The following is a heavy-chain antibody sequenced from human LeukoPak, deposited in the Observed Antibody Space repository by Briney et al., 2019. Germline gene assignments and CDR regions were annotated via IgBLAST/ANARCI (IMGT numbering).Heavy chain of an antibody. D-gene: IGHD3-3*01. J-gene: IGHJ3*02. CDR1: GITFSSYD. Sequence: GGSLRLSCVASGITFSSYDMSWVRQAPGKGLEWISAISDRGKTDYADSVKGRFTISRDNSKNTLYLQLSSLRADDTAIYYCAKLPTIFGVADSFDIWGQGTLATVSS. CDR2: ISDRGKT. CDR3: AKLPTIFGVADSFDI. V-gene: IGHV3-23*01.